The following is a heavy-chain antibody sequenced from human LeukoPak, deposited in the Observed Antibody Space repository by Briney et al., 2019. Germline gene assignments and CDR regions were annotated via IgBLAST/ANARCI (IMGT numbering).Heavy chain of an antibody. CDR1: GFTFSNYE. J-gene: IGHJ4*02. CDR3: LRDEVGATTEFDY. CDR2: ISSSGDSI. D-gene: IGHD1-26*01. V-gene: IGHV3-48*03. Sequence: GGSLRLSCAASGFTFSNYEMNWVRQAPGKGLEWVSYISSSGDSIYYADSVRGRFTISRDNAKNSLYLQMNGLRAEDTAVYYCLRDEVGATTEFDYWGQGTLVTVSS.